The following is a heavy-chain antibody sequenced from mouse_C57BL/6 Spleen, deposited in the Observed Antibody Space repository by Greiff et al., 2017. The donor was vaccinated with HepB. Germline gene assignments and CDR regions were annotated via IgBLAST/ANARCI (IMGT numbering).Heavy chain of an antibody. J-gene: IGHJ3*01. V-gene: IGHV5-15*01. CDR1: GFTFSDYG. CDR3: ARGGLRRFAY. D-gene: IGHD2-12*01. CDR2: ISNLAYSI. Sequence: DVKLVESGGGLVQPGGSLKLSCAASGFTFSDYGMAWVRQAPRKGPEWVAFISNLAYSIYYADTVTGRFTISRENAKNTLYLEMSSLRSEDTAMYYCARGGLRRFAYWGQGTLVTVSA.